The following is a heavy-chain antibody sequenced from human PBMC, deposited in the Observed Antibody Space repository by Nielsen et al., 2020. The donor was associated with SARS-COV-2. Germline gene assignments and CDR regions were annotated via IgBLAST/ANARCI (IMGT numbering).Heavy chain of an antibody. CDR2: ISYEGSKQ. CDR3: AKDRAIFMIYFTRGGPDY. J-gene: IGHJ4*02. CDR1: GFSCNNYG. Sequence: GESLKISCAASGFSCNNYGMHWVRQAPGKGLEWVAYISYEGSKQFYGDSVKGRFTISRDFSKSTLYLEMNSLRAEDTAMYYCAKDRAIFMIYFTRGGPDYWGQGTLVTVSS. V-gene: IGHV3-30*18. D-gene: IGHD3/OR15-3a*01.